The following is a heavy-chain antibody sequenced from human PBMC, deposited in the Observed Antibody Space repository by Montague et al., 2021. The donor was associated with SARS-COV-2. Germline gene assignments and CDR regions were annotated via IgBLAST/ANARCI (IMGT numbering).Heavy chain of an antibody. CDR2: IYYTGST. CDR3: ARRSRSGIFDY. J-gene: IGHJ4*02. CDR1: GGSISSYY. V-gene: IGHV4-59*08. D-gene: IGHD1-26*01. Sequence: SETLSLTCSVSGGSISSYYWGWIRQPPGKALECIGYIYYTGSTNYYPSLKSRVTMSVDMSKSQFSLKLSSVTATDTAVYYCARRSRSGIFDYWSQGTLVTVSS.